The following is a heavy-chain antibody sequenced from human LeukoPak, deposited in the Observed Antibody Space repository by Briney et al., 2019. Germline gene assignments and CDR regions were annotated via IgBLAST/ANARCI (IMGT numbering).Heavy chain of an antibody. CDR2: IYYSGST. J-gene: IGHJ4*02. CDR3: ARVPKDFLCGDSNCYYDY. D-gene: IGHD3-3*01. CDR1: GGSISSGAYY. Sequence: SSETLSLTCTVSGGSISSGAYYWSWIRQPPGKGLEWIGNIYYSGSTYFNPSLKSRVTASVDTSDNQFSLRLSSVTAADSAVYYCARVPKDFLCGDSNCYYDYWGQGTLVTVSS. V-gene: IGHV4-31*03.